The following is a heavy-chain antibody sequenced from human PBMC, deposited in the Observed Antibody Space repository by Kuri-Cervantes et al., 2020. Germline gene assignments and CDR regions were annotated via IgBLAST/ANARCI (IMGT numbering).Heavy chain of an antibody. J-gene: IGHJ6*03. CDR3: ARGFAGGSAPAFYLDV. V-gene: IGHV4-34*01. D-gene: IGHD3-10*01. CDR2: SNHSGNT. Sequence: SETLSLTCTVSGGSISSYYWTWIRQSPGKGLEWIGESNHSGNTNYNPSLKSRVTISGDRSKNEFSLKLTSVTAADTGVYYCARGFAGGSAPAFYLDVWGKGTTVTVSS. CDR1: GGSISSYY.